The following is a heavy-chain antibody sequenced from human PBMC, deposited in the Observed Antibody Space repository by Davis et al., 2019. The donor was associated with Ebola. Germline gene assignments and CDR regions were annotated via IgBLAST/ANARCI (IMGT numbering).Heavy chain of an antibody. CDR2: IRQDGSAT. CDR1: GFPFSSKD. D-gene: IGHD4-17*01. Sequence: PGGSLRLSCEASGFPFSSKDMNWVRQAPGKGLEWVTNIRQDGSATSYVDSVRGRFAISRDNAENSLYLQMNSLRAEDTAIYYCARTGDYDSAFDIWGQGTLVTVSS. CDR3: ARTGDYDSAFDI. V-gene: IGHV3-7*03. J-gene: IGHJ3*02.